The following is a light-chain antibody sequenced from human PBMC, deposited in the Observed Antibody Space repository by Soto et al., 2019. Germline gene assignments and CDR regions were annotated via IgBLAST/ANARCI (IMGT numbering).Light chain of an antibody. V-gene: IGKV3-11*01. Sequence: EIVLTQSPATLSLSPGERATLSCRASQSDSSYLAWYQQKPGQAPRLLIYDASNRATGTPGRFSGSGSGTDFTLTISSLAPAGFSVYYCMQSLNTPWTVAQGTKVDIK. CDR1: QSDSSY. CDR2: DAS. J-gene: IGKJ1*01. CDR3: MQSLNTPWT.